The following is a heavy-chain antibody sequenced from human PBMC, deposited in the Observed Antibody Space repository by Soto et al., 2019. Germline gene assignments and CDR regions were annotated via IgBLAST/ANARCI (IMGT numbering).Heavy chain of an antibody. CDR3: ASLGVGDWANYYYYYGMDV. J-gene: IGHJ6*02. CDR1: GFTFSVYA. V-gene: IGHV3-23*01. Sequence: EVQLLESGGGFVQPGGSLRLSCAATGFTFSVYAMTWVRQAPGKGLEWVSAVTANGGSTYSADSVKGRFTISRENSTHTLFLQMNSLRAEDTAVYYCASLGVGDWANYYYYYGMDVWGQGTTVTVSS. CDR2: VTANGGST. D-gene: IGHD2-21*02.